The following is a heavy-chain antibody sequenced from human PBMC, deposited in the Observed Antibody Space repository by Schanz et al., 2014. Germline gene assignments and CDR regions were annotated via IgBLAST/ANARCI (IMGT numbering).Heavy chain of an antibody. D-gene: IGHD2-2*01. J-gene: IGHJ4*02. CDR2: ISGRGDST. CDR3: ARDRSNNFDY. CDR1: GFSFSTYA. Sequence: EVQLVESGGGLAQPGGSLRLSCAASGFSFSTYAMNWVRQAPGKGLEWVSLISGRGDSTHYADSVKGRFTISRDNSKNTLYLQMNSLRVEDTALYYCARDRSNNFDYWGQGTLVTVS. V-gene: IGHV3-23*04.